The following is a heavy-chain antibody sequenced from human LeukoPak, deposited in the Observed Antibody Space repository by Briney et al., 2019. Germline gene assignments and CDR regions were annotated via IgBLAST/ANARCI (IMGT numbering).Heavy chain of an antibody. CDR2: IYYSGRT. CDR1: GGSIRSYY. D-gene: IGHD3-22*01. CDR3: ARVSETYVITMIPRGDAFDI. Sequence: SETLSPTCTVSGGSIRSYYWSLIRQPPGKGQEWIGDIYYSGRTNYNPSLKSRVTISVDTSKNQFSLKLSSVTAADTAVYYCARVSETYVITMIPRGDAFDIWGQGTMVTVSS. V-gene: IGHV4-59*01. J-gene: IGHJ3*02.